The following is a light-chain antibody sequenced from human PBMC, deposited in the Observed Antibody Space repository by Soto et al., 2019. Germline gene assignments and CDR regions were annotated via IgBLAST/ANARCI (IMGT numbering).Light chain of an antibody. Sequence: QSALTQPASVSGSPGQSITISCTGTSSDVGGYNYVSWYQQHPGKAPKLMIYEVNKRPSGVPDRFSGSKSGNTASLTVSGLQAEDEGDYYCSSHAGSKRVFGTGTKVTVL. CDR3: SSHAGSKRV. J-gene: IGLJ1*01. V-gene: IGLV2-8*01. CDR2: EVN. CDR1: SSDVGGYNY.